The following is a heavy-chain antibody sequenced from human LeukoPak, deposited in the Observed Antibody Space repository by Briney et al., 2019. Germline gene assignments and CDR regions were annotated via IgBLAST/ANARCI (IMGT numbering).Heavy chain of an antibody. Sequence: GGSPRLSCAASGFTFSSYAMDWVRQAPGKGLEWVSSISGSGGSTYYADSVKGRFTISRDNSKNTLYLQMNSLRAEDTAVYYCAKAFRGVVVPDFDYWGQGTLVTVSS. CDR2: ISGSGGST. CDR3: AKAFRGVVVPDFDY. CDR1: GFTFSSYA. J-gene: IGHJ4*02. V-gene: IGHV3-23*01. D-gene: IGHD3-16*02.